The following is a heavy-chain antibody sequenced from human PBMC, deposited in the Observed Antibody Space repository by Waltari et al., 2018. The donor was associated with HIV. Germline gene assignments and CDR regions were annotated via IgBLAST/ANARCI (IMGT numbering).Heavy chain of an antibody. CDR2: ISWEGRNI. CDR3: AKGLPITF. Sequence: EVQLEESGGALLQPGGYLRLSCAASGFRFDGYIMHWVRQAPGKGREWVSLISWEGRNIQYADSVKGRFTVSRDNSKNSLSLQMNSLRTEDTALYYCAKGLPITFWGQGTTVTVSS. D-gene: IGHD5-18*01. CDR1: GFRFDGYI. J-gene: IGHJ6*02. V-gene: IGHV3-43*01.